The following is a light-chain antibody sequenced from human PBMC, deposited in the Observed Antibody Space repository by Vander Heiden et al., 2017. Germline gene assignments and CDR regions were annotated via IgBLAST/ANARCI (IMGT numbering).Light chain of an antibody. Sequence: QPALTQPASVSGSPGQSITISCTGTSSDVGGYNYVSWYQQPPGKAPKVMIYDVSNRPSGVSNRFSGSKSGNAASLTISGLQAEDEADYYCTSYTSRTTWVFGGGTKLTVL. CDR1: SSDVGGYNY. CDR2: DVS. J-gene: IGLJ2*01. V-gene: IGLV2-14*03. CDR3: TSYTSRTTWV.